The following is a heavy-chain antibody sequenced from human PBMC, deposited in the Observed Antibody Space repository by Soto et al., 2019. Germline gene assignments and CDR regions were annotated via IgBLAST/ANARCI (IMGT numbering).Heavy chain of an antibody. J-gene: IGHJ6*03. Sequence: ASVKVSCKASGYTFTGYYMHWVRQAPGQGLEWMGWINPNSGGTNYAQKFQGWVTMTRDTSISTAYMELSRLRSDDTAVYYCARDLRATYYYGSGAPYYYYYYMDVWGKGTTVTVSS. V-gene: IGHV1-2*04. CDR1: GYTFTGYY. CDR2: INPNSGGT. D-gene: IGHD3-10*01. CDR3: ARDLRATYYYGSGAPYYYYYYMDV.